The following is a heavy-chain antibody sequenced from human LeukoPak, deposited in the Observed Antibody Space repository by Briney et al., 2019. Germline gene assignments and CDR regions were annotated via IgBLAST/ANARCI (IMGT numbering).Heavy chain of an antibody. CDR3: ARGDSGAPEDAFDI. D-gene: IGHD2-15*01. Sequence: GASVKVSSKASGGTFSSYAISWVRQAPGQGLEWMGRIIPIFGIANYAQKFQGRVTITADKSTSTAYMELSSLRSEDTAVYYCARGDSGAPEDAFDIWGQGTMVTVSS. V-gene: IGHV1-69*04. CDR2: IIPIFGIA. CDR1: GGTFSSYA. J-gene: IGHJ3*02.